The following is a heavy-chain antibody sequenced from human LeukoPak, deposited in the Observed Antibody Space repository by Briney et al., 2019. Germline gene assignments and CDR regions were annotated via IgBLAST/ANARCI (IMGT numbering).Heavy chain of an antibody. CDR2: IYGADAA. CDR3: VTSTGQQFIPYDY. V-gene: IGHV3-53*05. D-gene: IGHD6-13*01. J-gene: IGHJ4*02. Sequence: GGSLRLSCAASGVNVSSNYMNWIRQAPGKGLEWVSLIYGADAAYYAESVRGRFMISRDNLKNTLFLQMNSLRVEDTAVYYCVTSTGQQFIPYDYWGQGTHVTVSS. CDR1: GVNVSSNY.